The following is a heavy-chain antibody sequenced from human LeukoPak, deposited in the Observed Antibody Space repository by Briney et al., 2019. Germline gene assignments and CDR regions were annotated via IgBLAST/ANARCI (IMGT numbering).Heavy chain of an antibody. CDR3: ARVELELGGRPFDY. Sequence: AGGSLRLSCAASGFTFSDYYMSWIRQAPRKGLEWVSYISSSGSTIYYADSVKGRFTISRDNAKNSLYLQMNSLRAEDTAVYYCARVELELGGRPFDYWGQGTLVTVSS. D-gene: IGHD1-26*01. J-gene: IGHJ4*02. V-gene: IGHV3-11*04. CDR2: ISSSGSTI. CDR1: GFTFSDYY.